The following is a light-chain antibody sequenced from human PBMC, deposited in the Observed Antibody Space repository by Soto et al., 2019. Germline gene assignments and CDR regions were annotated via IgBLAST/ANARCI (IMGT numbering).Light chain of an antibody. V-gene: IGLV2-14*01. Sequence: QSALTQPASVSGSPGQSITIACTGTSSDVGGYNYVSWYQHHPGKAPKLMIYEVSNRPAGVSNRFSGSKSGNTASLSISGLQAEDEADYYCSSYRISRTVIFGGGTQLTVL. CDR2: EVS. CDR1: SSDVGGYNY. CDR3: SSYRISRTVI. J-gene: IGLJ2*01.